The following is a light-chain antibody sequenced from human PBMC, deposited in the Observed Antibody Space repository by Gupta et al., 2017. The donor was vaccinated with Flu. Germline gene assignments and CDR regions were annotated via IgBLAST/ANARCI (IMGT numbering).Light chain of an antibody. CDR1: QSVSRD. J-gene: IGKJ4*01. V-gene: IGKV3-11*01. CDR2: DAS. CDR3: QQRSIWPPLT. Sequence: EIVLTQSPATLSLSPGERATLSCRASQSVSRDLVWYQQKPGQAPRLLIYDASNRATGVPARFSGTGSGTDFTLTISSLEPEDFEVYCCQQRSIWPPLTFGGGTKVESK.